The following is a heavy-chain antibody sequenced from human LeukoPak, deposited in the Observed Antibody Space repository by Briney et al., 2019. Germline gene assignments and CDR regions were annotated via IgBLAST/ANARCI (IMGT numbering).Heavy chain of an antibody. Sequence: PGGSLRLSCAVSGFTFRNYWMSWVRQAPGKGLEWVAHIKQDESEKYYVDSVKGRFTISRDNAKNSLYLQMNSLRAEDTAIYYCARDKIVGASKFDYWGQGTLVTVSS. CDR2: IKQDESEK. V-gene: IGHV3-7*01. J-gene: IGHJ4*02. CDR1: GFTFRNYW. D-gene: IGHD1-26*01. CDR3: ARDKIVGASKFDY.